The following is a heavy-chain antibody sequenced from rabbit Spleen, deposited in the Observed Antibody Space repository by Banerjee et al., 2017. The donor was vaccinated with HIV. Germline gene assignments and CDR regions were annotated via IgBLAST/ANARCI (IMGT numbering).Heavy chain of an antibody. V-gene: IGHV1S40*01. Sequence: QSLEESGGDLVKPGASLTLTCKASGVSFSGDSYICWVRQAPGKGLEWIVCIDIGSSGFTYYANWAKGRFTISKTSSTTVTLQMTSLTAADTATYFCARDTSSSFSSYGMDLWGPGTLVTVS. CDR2: IDIGSSGFT. D-gene: IGHD1-1*01. J-gene: IGHJ6*01. CDR1: GVSFSGDSY. CDR3: ARDTSSSFSSYGMDL.